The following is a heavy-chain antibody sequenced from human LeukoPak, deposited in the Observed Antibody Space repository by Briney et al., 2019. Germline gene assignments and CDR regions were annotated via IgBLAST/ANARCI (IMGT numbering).Heavy chain of an antibody. J-gene: IGHJ3*02. CDR2: ISWNSGSI. Sequence: GGSLRLSCAASGFTFDDYAMHWVRQAPGKGLEWVSGISWNSGSIGYADSVKGRFTISRDNAKNSLYLQMNSLRAEDMALYYCAKELILGDASAFDIWGQGTMVTVSS. D-gene: IGHD3-16*01. CDR1: GFTFDDYA. CDR3: AKELILGDASAFDI. V-gene: IGHV3-9*03.